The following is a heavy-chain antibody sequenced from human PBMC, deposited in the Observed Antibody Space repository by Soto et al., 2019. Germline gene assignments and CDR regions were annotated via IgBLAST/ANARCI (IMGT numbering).Heavy chain of an antibody. J-gene: IGHJ4*02. CDR1: GGSVSSGGYY. V-gene: IGHV4-31*03. CDR2: IYYSGST. Sequence: HVQLQESGPGLVKPSQTLSLTCTVSGGSVSSGGYYWSWIRQHPGKGLEWIGYIYYSGSTFYNPSLKSRVTISVDTSKNQFSLELSSVTAADTAVYYCARTNYDILTGLDYWGQGTLVTVSS. D-gene: IGHD3-9*01. CDR3: ARTNYDILTGLDY.